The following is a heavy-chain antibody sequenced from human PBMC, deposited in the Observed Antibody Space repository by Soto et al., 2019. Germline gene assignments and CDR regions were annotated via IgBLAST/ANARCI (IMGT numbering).Heavy chain of an antibody. CDR2: ISGSGGST. CDR3: AKDRGLIAARPYFDY. V-gene: IGHV3-23*01. CDR1: GFTFSSYA. D-gene: IGHD6-6*01. J-gene: IGHJ4*02. Sequence: GGSLRLSCAASGFTFSSYAMSWVRQAPGKGLEWVSAISGSGGSTYYAASVKGRFTISRDNSKNTLYLQMNSLRAEDTAVYYCAKDRGLIAARPYFDYWGQGTLVTVSS.